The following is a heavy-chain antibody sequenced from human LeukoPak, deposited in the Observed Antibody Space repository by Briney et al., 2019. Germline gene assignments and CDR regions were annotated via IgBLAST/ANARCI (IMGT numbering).Heavy chain of an antibody. Sequence: SVTLSLTCAVYGGSFSGYYWSWIRQPPGKGLEWIGEINHSGSTNYNPSLKSRVTISVGTSKNQFSLKLSSVTAADTAVYYCARGEIEYSSSSFDYWGQGTLVTVSS. CDR3: ARGEIEYSSSSFDY. V-gene: IGHV4-34*01. CDR1: GGSFSGYY. D-gene: IGHD6-6*01. J-gene: IGHJ4*02. CDR2: INHSGST.